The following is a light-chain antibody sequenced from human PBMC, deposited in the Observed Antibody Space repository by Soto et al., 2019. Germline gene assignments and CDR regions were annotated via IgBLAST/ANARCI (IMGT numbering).Light chain of an antibody. CDR3: SSYAGSNIGV. CDR1: SSDVGAYNY. Sequence: QSALTQPPSASGSPGQSVTISCTGTSSDVGAYNYVSWYQQYPDKAPKLMIYEVNKRPSGVPDRFSGSKSGNTASLTVSGLQAEDEADYYCSSYAGSNIGVFGTGTKVTVL. V-gene: IGLV2-8*01. J-gene: IGLJ1*01. CDR2: EVN.